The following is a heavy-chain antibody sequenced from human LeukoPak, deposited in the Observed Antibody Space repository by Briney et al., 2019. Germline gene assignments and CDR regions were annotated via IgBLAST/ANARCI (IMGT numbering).Heavy chain of an antibody. CDR3: AREDGSFGLQFSAAEN. CDR1: GGSFSGYY. V-gene: IGHV4-34*01. D-gene: IGHD5-24*01. J-gene: IGHJ4*02. CDR2: INHSGST. Sequence: SETLSLTCAVYGGSFSGYYWSWIRQPPGKGLEWIGEINHSGSTNYNPSLKSRVTISVDTSKNQFSLKLSSVTAADTAVYYCAREDGSFGLQFSAAENGGQGTLVTVSS.